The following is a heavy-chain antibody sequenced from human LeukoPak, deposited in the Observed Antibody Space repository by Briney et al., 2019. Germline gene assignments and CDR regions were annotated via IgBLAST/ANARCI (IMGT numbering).Heavy chain of an antibody. V-gene: IGHV4-38-2*02. D-gene: IGHD2-21*02. CDR3: ARHLRLHSRWIKYYYMDV. CDR1: GYSISSGYY. J-gene: IGHJ6*03. CDR2: IYHSGST. Sequence: SETLSLTCTVSGYSISSGYYWGWIRQPPGKGLEWIGSIYHSGSTYYNPSLKSRVTISVDTSKNQFSLKLSSVTAADTAVYYCARHLRLHSRWIKYYYMDVWGKGATVTISS.